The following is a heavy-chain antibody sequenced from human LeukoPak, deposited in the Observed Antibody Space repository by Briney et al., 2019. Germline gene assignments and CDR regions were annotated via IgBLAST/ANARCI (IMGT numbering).Heavy chain of an antibody. V-gene: IGHV4-30-2*01. CDR1: GGSISSGGYS. Sequence: PSETLSLTCAVSGGSISSGGYSWSWIRQPPGKGLEWIGYIYHSGSTNYNPSLKSRVTISRDTSKNQFSLKLTSVTAADTAVYYCARRTYYYDSSGSTLGFDPWGQGTLVTVSS. CDR3: ARRTYYYDSSGSTLGFDP. D-gene: IGHD3-22*01. J-gene: IGHJ5*02. CDR2: IYHSGST.